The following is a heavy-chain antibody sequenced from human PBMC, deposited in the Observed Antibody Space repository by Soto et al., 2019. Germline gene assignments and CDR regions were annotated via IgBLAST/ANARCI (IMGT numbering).Heavy chain of an antibody. Sequence: APVEVSCKASGYTFTSYYMHWVRQAPGQGLEWMGIINPSGGSTSYAQKFQGRVTMTRDTSTSTVYMELSSLRSEDTAVYYCARGGGAVAGTVDAFDIWGQGTMVTVSS. V-gene: IGHV1-46*03. CDR1: GYTFTSYY. CDR3: ARGGGAVAGTVDAFDI. D-gene: IGHD6-19*01. CDR2: INPSGGST. J-gene: IGHJ3*02.